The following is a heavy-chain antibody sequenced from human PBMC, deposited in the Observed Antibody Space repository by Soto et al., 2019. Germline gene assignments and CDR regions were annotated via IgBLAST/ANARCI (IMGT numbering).Heavy chain of an antibody. CDR1: AFTFSSYG. CDR3: ARDRAGDYVLG. Sequence: EVQLVESGGGLVQPGGSLRLSCAASAFTFSSYGMNWVRQAPGKGLEWVSYISGSSTTIHYADSVKGRFTVSRDNAKNSLYLQMNSLRAEDTAVYSCARDRAGDYVLGWGQGTLVTVSS. D-gene: IGHD4-17*01. V-gene: IGHV3-48*01. CDR2: ISGSSTTI. J-gene: IGHJ4*02.